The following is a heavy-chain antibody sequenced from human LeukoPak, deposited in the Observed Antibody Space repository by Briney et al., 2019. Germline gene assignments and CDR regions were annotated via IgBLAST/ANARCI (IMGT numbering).Heavy chain of an antibody. CDR3: ARDGFYCSGGSCYSDY. Sequence: GGSLRLSCAASGFTFSTYEINWVRQAPGKGLEWLSYISSSGGTIYYADPVKGRFTISRDNAKNSLYLHMNSLRAEDTAVYYCARDGFYCSGGSCYSDYWGQGTLVTVSS. CDR1: GFTFSTYE. CDR2: ISSSGGTI. J-gene: IGHJ4*02. D-gene: IGHD2-15*01. V-gene: IGHV3-48*03.